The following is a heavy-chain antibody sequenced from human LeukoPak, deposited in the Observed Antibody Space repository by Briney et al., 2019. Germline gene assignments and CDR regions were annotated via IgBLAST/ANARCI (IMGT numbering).Heavy chain of an antibody. D-gene: IGHD3-10*01. J-gene: IGHJ4*02. CDR2: ITATSSST. V-gene: IGHV3-23*01. Sequence: GGSLRLSCAASGFTFSNHNMDWVRQAPGKGLEWASAITATSSSTHDADSVQGRFTISRDNSKNTLYLQMNSLRPEDTAIYYCAKLFESGTYNNFFHYWGQGTLVTVFS. CDR1: GFTFSNHN. CDR3: AKLFESGTYNNFFHY.